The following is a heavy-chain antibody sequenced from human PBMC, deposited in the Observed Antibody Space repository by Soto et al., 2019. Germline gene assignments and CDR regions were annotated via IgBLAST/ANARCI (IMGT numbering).Heavy chain of an antibody. CDR2: IIPIFGTA. Sequence: SVKVSCKASGGTFSSYAISWVRQAPGQGLEWMGGIIPIFGTANYAQKFQGRVTITADESTSTAYMELSSLRSEDTAVYYCARSTTRTSNWFDPWGQGTLVTVSS. CDR3: ARSTTRTSNWFDP. D-gene: IGHD1-1*01. CDR1: GGTFSSYA. V-gene: IGHV1-69*13. J-gene: IGHJ5*02.